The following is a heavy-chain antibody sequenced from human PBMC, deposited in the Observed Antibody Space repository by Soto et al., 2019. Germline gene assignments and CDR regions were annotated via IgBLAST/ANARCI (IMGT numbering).Heavy chain of an antibody. Sequence: SVKVSCKASGGTFSSYAISWVRQAPGQGLEWMGGINPIFGTANYAQKFQGRVTITADESTSTAYMEMSSLRSEDTAVYYCARDHDYGDPRVAADFDYWGQGTLVTVSS. CDR3: ARDHDYGDPRVAADFDY. CDR2: INPIFGTA. D-gene: IGHD4-17*01. V-gene: IGHV1-69*13. CDR1: GGTFSSYA. J-gene: IGHJ4*02.